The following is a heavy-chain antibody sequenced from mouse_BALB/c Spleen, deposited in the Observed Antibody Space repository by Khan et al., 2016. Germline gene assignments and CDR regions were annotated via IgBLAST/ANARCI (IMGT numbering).Heavy chain of an antibody. Sequence: QSELVQSGPELKKPGETVKISCKASGYTFTDYSMHWVKQAPGKGLKWMGWINTETGEPTYADDFKGRFAFSLETSASTAYLQINNLKNEDTATYFCARGVRRAIDYWGQGTSVTVSS. CDR2: INTETGEP. J-gene: IGHJ4*01. CDR3: ARGVRRAIDY. V-gene: IGHV9-2-1*01. D-gene: IGHD2-14*01. CDR1: GYTFTDYS.